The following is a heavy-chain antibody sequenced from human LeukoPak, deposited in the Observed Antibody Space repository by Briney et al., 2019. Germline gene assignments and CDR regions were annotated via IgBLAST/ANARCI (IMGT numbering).Heavy chain of an antibody. V-gene: IGHV3-23*01. CDR1: GFTFGNYA. J-gene: IGHJ4*02. CDR3: ARDRDYAFDY. Sequence: GGSLRLSCAASGFTFGNYAMTWVRQAPGERLEWVSSISGSGGSPIYADSVKGRFTISRDNAKNSLYLQMDSLRDEDTAVYYCARDRDYAFDYWGQGTLVTVSS. D-gene: IGHD4-17*01. CDR2: ISGSGGSP.